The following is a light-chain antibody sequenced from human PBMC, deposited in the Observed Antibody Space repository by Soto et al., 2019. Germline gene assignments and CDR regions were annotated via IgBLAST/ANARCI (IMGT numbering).Light chain of an antibody. Sequence: DIQMTQSPSTLSASFGDRVTITCRASQNILKCVAWYQQKPGKAPRLLIYEASTLENGVPSRLSGGGSGTEFTLTISSLQPDDFATYYCQQYNTYATFGQGTKVDIK. J-gene: IGKJ1*01. CDR2: EAS. V-gene: IGKV1-5*03. CDR3: QQYNTYAT. CDR1: QNILKC.